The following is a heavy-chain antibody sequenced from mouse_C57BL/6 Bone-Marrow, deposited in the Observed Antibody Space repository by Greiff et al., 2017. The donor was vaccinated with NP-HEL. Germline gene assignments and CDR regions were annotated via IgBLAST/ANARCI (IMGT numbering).Heavy chain of an antibody. D-gene: IGHD1-1*01. CDR1: GFTFSNYW. CDR2: IRLKSDNYAT. J-gene: IGHJ2*01. V-gene: IGHV6-3*01. CDR3: TGTYGSFDY. Sequence: EVQLVESGGGLVQPGGSMKLSCVASGFTFSNYWMNWVRQSPEKGLEWVAQIRLKSDNYATHYAESVKGRFTISRDDAKSSVYLQMNNLRAEDTGIYYCTGTYGSFDYWGQGTTLTVSS.